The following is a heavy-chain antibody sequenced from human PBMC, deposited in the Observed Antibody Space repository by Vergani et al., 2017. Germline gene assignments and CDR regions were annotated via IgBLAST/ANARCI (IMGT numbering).Heavy chain of an antibody. CDR3: ARVRSSHDRVYYYYYYGMDV. CDR2: IYYSGST. D-gene: IGHD6-13*01. J-gene: IGHJ6*02. V-gene: IGHV4-59*01. Sequence: QVQLQESGPGLVKPSETLSLTCTVSGGSISSYYWSWIRQPPGKGLEWIGYIYYSGSTNYNPSLKSRVTISVDTSKNQFSLKLSSVTAADTAVYYCARVRSSHDRVYYYYYYGMDVWGQGP. CDR1: GGSISSYY.